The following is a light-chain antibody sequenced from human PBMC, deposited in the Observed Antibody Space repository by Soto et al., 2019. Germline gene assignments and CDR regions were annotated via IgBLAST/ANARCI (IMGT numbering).Light chain of an antibody. CDR3: QQRSDWPWT. CDR1: QSVSSY. CDR2: EAS. V-gene: IGKV3-11*01. Sequence: EIVLTQSPATLSLSPGERATLSCRASQSVSSYLAWYQQKPGQAPRLLMYEASNRATGIPARFSGGGSGTDFTLTISSLEPEDFAVYYCQQRSDWPWTFGQGTTVEIK. J-gene: IGKJ1*01.